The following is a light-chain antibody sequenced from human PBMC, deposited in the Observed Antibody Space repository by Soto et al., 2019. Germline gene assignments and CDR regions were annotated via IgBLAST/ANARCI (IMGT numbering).Light chain of an antibody. J-gene: IGKJ1*01. Sequence: DIVMTQSPDSLAVSLGERATINCKSSQRVLYSSNNKNYLAWYQQKPRQPPKLLIYWASTRESGVPDRFSGSGSGTDFTLTISSLQAEDVAVYYCQQYYDAPQTFGQGTKVEIK. V-gene: IGKV4-1*01. CDR2: WAS. CDR1: QRVLYSSNNKNY. CDR3: QQYYDAPQT.